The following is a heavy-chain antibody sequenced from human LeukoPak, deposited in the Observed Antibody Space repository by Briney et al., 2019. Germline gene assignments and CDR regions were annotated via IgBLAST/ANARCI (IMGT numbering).Heavy chain of an antibody. D-gene: IGHD6-19*01. CDR3: ARDRGDSSGWYDRNWFDP. V-gene: IGHV6-1*01. CDR2: TYYRSKWYN. Sequence: SQTLSLTCAISGDSVSSNSAAWNWIRQSPSRGLEWLGRTYYRSKWYNDYAVSVKSRITINPDTSKNQFSLQLNSVTPEDTAVYYCARDRGDSSGWYDRNWFDPWGQGTLVTVSS. J-gene: IGHJ5*02. CDR1: GDSVSSNSAA.